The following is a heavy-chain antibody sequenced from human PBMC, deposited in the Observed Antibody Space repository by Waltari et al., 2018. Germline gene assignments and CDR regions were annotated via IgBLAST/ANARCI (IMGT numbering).Heavy chain of an antibody. CDR3: ARDRRQGGSGSYGFDY. D-gene: IGHD3-10*01. J-gene: IGHJ4*02. V-gene: IGHV4-59*01. CDR2: IYYSGST. Sequence: QVQLQESGPGLVKPSETLSLTCTVSGGSISSYYWSWIRQPPGKGLEWIGYIYYSGSTNYNPPLKSRVTISVDTSKNQFSLKLSSVTAADTAVYYCARDRRQGGSGSYGFDYWGQGTLVTVSS. CDR1: GGSISSYY.